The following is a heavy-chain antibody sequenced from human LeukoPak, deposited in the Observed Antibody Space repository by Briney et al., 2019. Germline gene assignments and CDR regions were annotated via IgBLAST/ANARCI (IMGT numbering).Heavy chain of an antibody. CDR3: ARAYYYDSSFFDY. CDR1: GYTFTGYY. CDR2: INAGNGNT. J-gene: IGHJ4*02. D-gene: IGHD3-22*01. V-gene: IGHV1-3*01. Sequence: ASVKVSCKASGYTFTGYYMHWVRQAPGQRLEWMGWINAGNGNTKYSQKFQGRVTITRDTSASTAYMELSSLRSEDTAVYYCARAYYYDSSFFDYWGQGTLVTVSS.